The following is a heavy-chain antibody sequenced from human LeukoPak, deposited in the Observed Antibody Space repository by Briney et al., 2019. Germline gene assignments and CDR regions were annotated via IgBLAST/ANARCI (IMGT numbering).Heavy chain of an antibody. V-gene: IGHV3-30*18. CDR3: AKDSPEYYFDY. Sequence: PGGSLRLSCAGSGFTFSSYGMHWVRQAPGKGLEWVAVISYDGSNKYYADSVKGRFTISRDNSKNTLYLQMNSLRAEDTAVYYCAKDSPEYYFDYWGQGTLVTVSS. J-gene: IGHJ4*02. CDR1: GFTFSSYG. CDR2: ISYDGSNK.